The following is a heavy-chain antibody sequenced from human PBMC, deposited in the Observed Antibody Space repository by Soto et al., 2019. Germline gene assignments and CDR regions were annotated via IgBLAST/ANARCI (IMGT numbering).Heavy chain of an antibody. J-gene: IGHJ4*02. CDR1: GFTFSSYG. CDR3: ARWGIAAGDY. V-gene: IGHV3-33*01. CDR2: IWYDGSNK. Sequence: QVQLVESGGGVVQPGRSLRLSCAASGFTFSSYGMHWVRQAPGKGLEWVAVIWYDGSNKYYADSVKGRFTISRDNSTNPLSLQMNSLRAEDTAVYYCARWGIAAGDYWGQGTLVTVSS. D-gene: IGHD6-13*01.